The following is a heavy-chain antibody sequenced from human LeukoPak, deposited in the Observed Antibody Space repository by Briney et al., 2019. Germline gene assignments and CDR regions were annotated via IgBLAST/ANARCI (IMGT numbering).Heavy chain of an antibody. CDR3: ARTASRGIAAAP. D-gene: IGHD6-13*01. Sequence: GGSLRLSCAASGFTFSTYGMHWVRQAPGKGLEYVSGISSNGGSTYYANSVKGRFTISRDNSKNTLFLQMGSLRPEDTAVYYCARTASRGIAAAPWGQGTLVTVSS. V-gene: IGHV3-64*01. CDR2: ISSNGGST. CDR1: GFTFSTYG. J-gene: IGHJ5*02.